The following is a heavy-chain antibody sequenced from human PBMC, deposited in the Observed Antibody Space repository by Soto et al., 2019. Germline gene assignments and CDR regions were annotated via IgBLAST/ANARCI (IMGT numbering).Heavy chain of an antibody. Sequence: GGSLRLSCAASGFTFSSYAMSWVRQAPGKGLEWVSAISGSGGSTYYADSVKGRFTISRDNSKNTLYLQMNSLRAEDTAVYYCAKDLDIVVVPAGSRKTNYYYYYYMDVWGKGTTVTVSS. CDR1: GFTFSSYA. J-gene: IGHJ6*03. V-gene: IGHV3-23*01. D-gene: IGHD2-2*01. CDR2: ISGSGGST. CDR3: AKDLDIVVVPAGSRKTNYYYYYYMDV.